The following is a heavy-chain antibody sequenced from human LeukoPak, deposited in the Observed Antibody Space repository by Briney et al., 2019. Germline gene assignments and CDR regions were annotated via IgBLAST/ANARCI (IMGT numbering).Heavy chain of an antibody. J-gene: IGHJ4*02. CDR2: INPSGGST. CDR3: ARDHCSGGSCYTCDY. V-gene: IGHV1-46*01. Sequence: ASVKVSCKASGYTFTSYYMHWVRQAPGQGLEWMGIINPSGGSTSYAQKFQGRVTMTRDTSTSTVYMELSRMRSEDTAVYYCARDHCSGGSCYTCDYWGQGTLVTVSS. CDR1: GYTFTSYY. D-gene: IGHD2-15*01.